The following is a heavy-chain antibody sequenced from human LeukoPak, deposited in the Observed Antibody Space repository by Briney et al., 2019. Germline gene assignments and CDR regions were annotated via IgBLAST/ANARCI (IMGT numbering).Heavy chain of an antibody. V-gene: IGHV3-30*02. CDR1: GFTFSSYG. Sequence: GGSLRLSCAASGFTFSSYGMHWVRQAPGKGLEWVAFIRYDGSNKYYADSVKGRFTISRDNSRNTLYLQMNSLRAEDTAVYYCAKDMATMIVVVINTLDYWGQGTLVTVSS. D-gene: IGHD3-22*01. CDR3: AKDMATMIVVVINTLDY. CDR2: IRYDGSNK. J-gene: IGHJ4*02.